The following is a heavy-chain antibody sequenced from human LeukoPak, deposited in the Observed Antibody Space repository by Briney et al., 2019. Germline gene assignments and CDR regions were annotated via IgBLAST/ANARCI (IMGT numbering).Heavy chain of an antibody. CDR2: INTITGNP. CDR3: ARPGVRGGPGSDY. D-gene: IGHD3-10*01. V-gene: IGHV7-4-1*02. CDR1: GYTFTSYG. J-gene: IGHJ4*02. Sequence: GASVKVSCKASGYTFTSYGMNWVRQAPGQGLEWMGWINTITGNPTYAQGFTGRFVFSLDTSVTTTYLQINTLKAEDTAVYFCARPGVRGGPGSDYWGQGTVVIVSS.